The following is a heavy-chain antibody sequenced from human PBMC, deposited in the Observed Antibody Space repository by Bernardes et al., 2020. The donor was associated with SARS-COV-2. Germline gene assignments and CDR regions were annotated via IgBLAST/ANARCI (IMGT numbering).Heavy chain of an antibody. Sequence: SETLSLTCSVSGVSISSYYWSWIRQPAGKGLEWIGRIYKSGSTNYNPSLKSRVTMSEDTSKNQFSLKLSSVTAADTAVYYCARDSGLVTASYWYFDFWGRGALVTGSS. J-gene: IGHJ2*01. CDR3: ARDSGLVTASYWYFDF. V-gene: IGHV4-4*07. D-gene: IGHD2-21*02. CDR1: GVSISSYY. CDR2: IYKSGST.